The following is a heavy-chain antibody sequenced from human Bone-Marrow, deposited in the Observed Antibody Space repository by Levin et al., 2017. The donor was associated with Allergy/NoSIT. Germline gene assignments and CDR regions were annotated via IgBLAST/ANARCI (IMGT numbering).Heavy chain of an antibody. J-gene: IGHJ4*02. CDR1: GGSISSYY. D-gene: IGHD1-26*01. Sequence: TGGSLRLSCTVSGGSISSYYWSWIRQPPGKGLEWIGYIYSSGNTNYNPSLKSRVTMSVDTSKNQFSLKLTSVTAADTAVYYCARGGPRWDYFDYWGQGALVTVSS. CDR2: IYSSGNT. CDR3: ARGGPRWDYFDY. V-gene: IGHV4-59*08.